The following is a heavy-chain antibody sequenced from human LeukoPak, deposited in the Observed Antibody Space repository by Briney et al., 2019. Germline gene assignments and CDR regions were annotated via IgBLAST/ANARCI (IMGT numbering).Heavy chain of an antibody. CDR2: ISSSASTK. V-gene: IGHV3-48*03. Sequence: PGGSLRRSCAASGFTFSSYEMKWVRQAPGKGLEWVSYISSSASTKYYADSVKGRFTISGDNAKNSLCLQMNSLRAEDTAVYYCARESNGWYTHFDYWGQGTLVTVSS. CDR3: ARESNGWYTHFDY. CDR1: GFTFSSYE. D-gene: IGHD6-19*01. J-gene: IGHJ4*02.